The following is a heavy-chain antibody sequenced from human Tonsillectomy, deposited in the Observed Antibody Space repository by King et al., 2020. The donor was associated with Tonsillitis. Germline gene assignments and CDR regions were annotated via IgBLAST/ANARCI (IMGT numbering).Heavy chain of an antibody. D-gene: IGHD6-19*01. Sequence: LQLQESGPGLVKPSETLSLTCTVSGGSISSSHYYWGWIRQPPGKGLEWIGIIYYSGSTYYNPSLKSRVTISVDTSKSQFSLKVSSVTAADTAVYYCARLYSSGWTRFDYWGQGTLVTGSS. CDR1: GGSISSSHYY. V-gene: IGHV4-39*07. J-gene: IGHJ4*02. CDR3: ARLYSSGWTRFDY. CDR2: IYYSGST.